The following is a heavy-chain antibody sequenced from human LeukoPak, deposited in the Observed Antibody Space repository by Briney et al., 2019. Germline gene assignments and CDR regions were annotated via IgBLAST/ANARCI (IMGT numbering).Heavy chain of an antibody. D-gene: IGHD1-26*01. V-gene: IGHV3-23*01. Sequence: GGSLRLSCAPSGFTFSSYAMSWVRQAPGKGLEWVSGISGSGGSTYYADSVKGRFTISRGSSRNTLFLHMNTLGVEDTAIYYCAKDRTVGASYWYFDLWGRGTLVTVSS. CDR2: ISGSGGST. CDR1: GFTFSSYA. CDR3: AKDRTVGASYWYFDL. J-gene: IGHJ2*01.